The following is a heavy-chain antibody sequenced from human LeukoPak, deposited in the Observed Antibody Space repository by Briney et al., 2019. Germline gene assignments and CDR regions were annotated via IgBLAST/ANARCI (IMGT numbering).Heavy chain of an antibody. J-gene: IGHJ4*02. D-gene: IGHD5-24*01. V-gene: IGHV3-21*06. Sequence: PGGSLRLSCKGSGFNFSTFSLNWVRQAPGKGLEWVASISYSSTFIDYADSVKGRFTISRDNTQSSVFLQMNSLRDDDTAAYFCARGGDGYNSYLDFWGRGTLLSVSS. CDR3: ARGGDGYNSYLDF. CDR2: ISYSSTFI. CDR1: GFNFSTFS.